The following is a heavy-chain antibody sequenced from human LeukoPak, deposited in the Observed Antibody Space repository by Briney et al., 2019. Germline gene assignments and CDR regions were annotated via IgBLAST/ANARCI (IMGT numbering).Heavy chain of an antibody. J-gene: IGHJ4*01. V-gene: IGHV3-48*01. Sequence: GGSLRLSCAASGFTFSSYSMNWVRQAPGKGLEWVSYISSSSSTIYYADSVKGRFTISRDNSKNTLYLQMNSLRAEDTAVYYCAQFVRDYVWGSYRYSDDYWGQGTLVAVSS. CDR1: GFTFSSYS. CDR2: ISSSSSTI. CDR3: AQFVRDYVWGSYRYSDDY. D-gene: IGHD3-16*02.